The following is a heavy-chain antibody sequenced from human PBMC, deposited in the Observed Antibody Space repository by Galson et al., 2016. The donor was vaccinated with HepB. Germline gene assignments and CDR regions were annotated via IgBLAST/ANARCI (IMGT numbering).Heavy chain of an antibody. J-gene: IGHJ4*02. D-gene: IGHD2-2*01. CDR1: GFTFSSYA. CDR3: AKRVSSSKYFDY. CDR2: ISSNGGST. Sequence: SLRLSCAASGFTFSSYAMHWARQAPGKGLEYVSAISSNGGSTYYADSVKGRFTISRDNSKSTLYLQMSSLRADDTAVYYCAKRVSSSKYFDYWGQGTLVTVSS. V-gene: IGHV3-64D*06.